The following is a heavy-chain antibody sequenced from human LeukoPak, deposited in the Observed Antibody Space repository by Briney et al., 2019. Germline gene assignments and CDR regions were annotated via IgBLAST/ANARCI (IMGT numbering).Heavy chain of an antibody. CDR1: GFTFSSYA. CDR3: ARDGSGHYFDY. CDR2: ISSNGGST. D-gene: IGHD3-10*01. Sequence: HPGGSLRLSCAASGFTFSSYAMHWVRQAPGKGLEYVSAISSNGGSTYYANSVKGRFTISRDNSKNTLYLQMGSLRAEDMAVYYCARDGSGHYFDYWGQGTLVTVSS. J-gene: IGHJ4*02. V-gene: IGHV3-64*01.